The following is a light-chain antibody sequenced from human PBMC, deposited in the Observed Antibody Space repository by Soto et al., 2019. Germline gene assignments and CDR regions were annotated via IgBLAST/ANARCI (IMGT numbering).Light chain of an antibody. CDR1: SSNIGAPYD. V-gene: IGLV1-40*01. CDR3: QSYDSSLSASV. CDR2: GND. J-gene: IGLJ2*01. Sequence: QSVLTQPPSVSGAPGQRVAIPCTGSSSNIGAPYDVHWYQQLPGTAPKLLIYGNDNRPSGVPDRFSGSKSGTSASLAITGLQAEDEADYYCQSYDSSLSASVFGGGTKLTVL.